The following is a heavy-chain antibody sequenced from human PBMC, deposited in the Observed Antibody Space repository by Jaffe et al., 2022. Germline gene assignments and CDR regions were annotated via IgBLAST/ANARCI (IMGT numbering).Heavy chain of an antibody. CDR1: GFTFSSYG. D-gene: IGHD2-15*01. CDR2: ISYDGSNK. V-gene: IGHV3-30*18. J-gene: IGHJ1*01. Sequence: QVQLVESGGGVVQPGRSLRLSCAASGFTFSSYGMHWVRQAPGKGLEWVAVISYDGSNKYYADSVKGRFTISRDNSKNTLYLQMNSLRAEDTAVYYCAKDIVVVVAATNPARDFQHWGQGTLVTVSS. CDR3: AKDIVVVVAATNPARDFQH.